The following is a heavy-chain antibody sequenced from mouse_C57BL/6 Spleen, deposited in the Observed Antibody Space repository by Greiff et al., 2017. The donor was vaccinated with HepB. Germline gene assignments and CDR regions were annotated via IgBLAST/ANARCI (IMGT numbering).Heavy chain of an antibody. CDR2: INPYNGDT. CDR1: GYSFTGYF. CDR3: ARDYGSSDWYFDV. V-gene: IGHV1-20*01. J-gene: IGHJ1*03. D-gene: IGHD1-1*01. Sequence: EVQLQQSGPELVKPGDSVKISCKASGYSFTGYFMNWVMQSHGKSLEWIGRINPYNGDTFYNQKFKGKATLTVDKSSRTAHMELRSLTSEDSAVYYCARDYGSSDWYFDVWGTGATVTVSS.